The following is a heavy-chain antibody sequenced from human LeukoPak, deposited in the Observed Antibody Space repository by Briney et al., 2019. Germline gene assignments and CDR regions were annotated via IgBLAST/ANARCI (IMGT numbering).Heavy chain of an antibody. CDR2: IKPNSGVT. J-gene: IGHJ5*01. CDR3: ARDPPRAGTPSLDS. CDR1: GHNFTDFY. V-gene: IGHV1-2*02. Sequence: ASVKLFCKTSGHNFTDFYILWARQAPGQGLEWMGLIKPNSGVTKYAEKFQGRVTMTTETSMSTAFMESSRLRSDDTADYYCARDPPRAGTPSLDSWGQGTPVIVSS. D-gene: IGHD1-14*01.